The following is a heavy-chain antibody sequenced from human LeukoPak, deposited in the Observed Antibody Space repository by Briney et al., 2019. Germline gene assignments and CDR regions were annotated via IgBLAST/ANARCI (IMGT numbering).Heavy chain of an antibody. V-gene: IGHV1-18*01. CDR2: ISGYNAET. CDR3: AREGDSAGWYRPAFRLLDY. D-gene: IGHD6-19*01. CDR1: GYTFTSYG. J-gene: IGHJ4*02. Sequence: ASVKVSCKTSGYTFTSYGLYWVRQAPGQGLEWMGWISGYNAETNYARKFQGRVTMTTDTSTTTAYMELTSLTSDDTALYYCAREGDSAGWYRPAFRLLDYWGQGTMVTVSS.